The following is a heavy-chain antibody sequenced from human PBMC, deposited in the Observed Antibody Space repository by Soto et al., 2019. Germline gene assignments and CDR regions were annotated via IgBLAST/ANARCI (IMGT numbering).Heavy chain of an antibody. D-gene: IGHD6-19*01. J-gene: IGHJ4*02. V-gene: IGHV3-53*01. CDR2: IYSGGST. CDR3: ARYDSRTYSSGWYHVIDY. CDR1: GFTVSSNY. Sequence: GGSLRLSCAASGFTVSSNYMSWVRQAPGKGLEWVSVIYSGGSTYYADSVKGRFTISRDNSKNTLYLQMNSLRAEDTAVYYCARYDSRTYSSGWYHVIDYWGQGTLVTVSS.